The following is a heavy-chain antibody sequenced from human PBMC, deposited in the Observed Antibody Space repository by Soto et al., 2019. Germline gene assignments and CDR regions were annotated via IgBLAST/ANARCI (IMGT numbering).Heavy chain of an antibody. CDR1: GGSFSGYY. J-gene: IGHJ6*02. D-gene: IGHD3-16*02. Sequence: SETLSLTCAVYGGSFSGYYWSWIRQPPGKGLEWIGYIYYSGSTNYSPSLKSRVTISVDTSKNQFSLKLSSVTAADTAVYYCARQGDSTAYDYVWGSYRYYYYYYGMDVWGQGTTVTVSS. CDR3: ARQGDSTAYDYVWGSYRYYYYYYGMDV. CDR2: IYYSGST. V-gene: IGHV4-59*08.